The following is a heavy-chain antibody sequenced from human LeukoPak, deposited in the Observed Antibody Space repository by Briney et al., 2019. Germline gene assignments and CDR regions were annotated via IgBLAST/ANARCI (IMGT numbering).Heavy chain of an antibody. Sequence: PGGSLRLSCAASGFTFSDYYMSWIRQAPGKGLEWVSYISSSSSYTNYADSVKGRFTISRDNAKNSLYQQMNSLRAEDTAVYYCARASGGSSGWYGWGQGTLVTVSS. V-gene: IGHV3-11*06. J-gene: IGHJ4*02. CDR1: GFTFSDYY. CDR3: ARASGGSSGWYG. CDR2: ISSSSSYT. D-gene: IGHD6-19*01.